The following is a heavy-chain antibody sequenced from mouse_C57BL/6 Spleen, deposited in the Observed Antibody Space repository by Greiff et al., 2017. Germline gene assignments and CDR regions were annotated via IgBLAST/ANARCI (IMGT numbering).Heavy chain of an antibody. CDR2: IDPSDSYT. CDR3: ARRLFITTVVAPGDY. CDR1: GYTFTSYW. Sequence: VQLQQPGAELVKPGASVKLSCKASGYTFTSYWMQWVKQRPGQGLEWIGEIDPSDSYTNYNQKFKGKATLTVDTSSSTAYMQLSSLTSEDSAVYYCARRLFITTVVAPGDYWGQGTSVTVSS. V-gene: IGHV1-50*01. D-gene: IGHD1-1*01. J-gene: IGHJ4*01.